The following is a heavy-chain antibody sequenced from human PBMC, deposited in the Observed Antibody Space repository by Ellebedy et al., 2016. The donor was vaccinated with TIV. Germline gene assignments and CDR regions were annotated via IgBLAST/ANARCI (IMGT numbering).Heavy chain of an antibody. CDR2: ISSVTDDI. D-gene: IGHD3-10*01. V-gene: IGHV3-21*01. CDR3: ARGTVYGSGSYFGDY. J-gene: IGHJ4*02. Sequence: PGGSLRLSCAASGFTFNNYGMHWVRQAPGKGLEWVSFISSVTDDIEYADSVRGRFTISRDNAKNSLYLQMDSLRPEDTAVYYCARGTVYGSGSYFGDYWGLGILVTVSS. CDR1: GFTFNNYG.